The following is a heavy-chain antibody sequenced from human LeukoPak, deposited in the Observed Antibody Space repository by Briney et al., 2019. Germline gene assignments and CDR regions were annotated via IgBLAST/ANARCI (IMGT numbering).Heavy chain of an antibody. V-gene: IGHV3-74*01. D-gene: IGHD2-21*02. CDR1: GLTVSSNY. CDR2: INSDGSST. Sequence: PGGSLRLSCAASGLTVSSNYMSWVRQAPGKGLVWVSRINSDGSSTSYADSVKGRFTISRDNAKNTLYLQMNSLRAEDTAVYYCARAGLAYCGGDCYPYWYFDLWGRGTLVTVSS. CDR3: ARAGLAYCGGDCYPYWYFDL. J-gene: IGHJ2*01.